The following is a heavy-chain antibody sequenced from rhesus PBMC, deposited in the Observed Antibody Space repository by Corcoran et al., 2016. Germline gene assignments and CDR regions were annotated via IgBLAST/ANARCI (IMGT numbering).Heavy chain of an antibody. D-gene: IGHD5-24*01. J-gene: IGHJ4*01. CDR2: ICNGGGST. Sequence: EVQLVESGGGLVQPGGSLRLSCAAPGFTFSSYGMSWVRQAPGKGLEWVSYICNGGGSTYYADSVKGRFTISRDNSKNTLSLQMNSLRAEDTAVYYCAKGADTAGTVWIGDYWGQGVLVTVSS. V-gene: IGHV3S5*01. CDR3: AKGADTAGTVWIGDY. CDR1: GFTFSSYG.